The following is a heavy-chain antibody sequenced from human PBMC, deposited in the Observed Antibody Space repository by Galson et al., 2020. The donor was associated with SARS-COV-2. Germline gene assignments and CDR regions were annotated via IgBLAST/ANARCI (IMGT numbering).Heavy chain of an antibody. V-gene: IGHV4-38-2*02. CDR2: IYHSGSP. Sequence: SETLSLTCTVSGYSISSGYYWGWIRQPPGKGLEWIGSIYHSGSPYSNPSPKSRVPISVDTSKNQFSLRLISMTAAETAVYYCARLGHGTAYYYMDVWGKGNKVTVSS. CDR3: ARLGHGTAYYYMDV. CDR1: GYSISSGYY. D-gene: IGHD1-7*01. J-gene: IGHJ6*03.